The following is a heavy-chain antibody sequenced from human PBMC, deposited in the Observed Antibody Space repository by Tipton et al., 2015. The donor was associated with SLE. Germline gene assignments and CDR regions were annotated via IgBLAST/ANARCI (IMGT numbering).Heavy chain of an antibody. CDR1: GFTFSNYA. CDR3: ARSRGGLVESHFMDV. D-gene: IGHD2-8*02. CDR2: ISYDGSYR. V-gene: IGHV3-30*04. Sequence: SLRLSCAASGFTFSNYAMHWVRQAPGKGLEWVAVISYDGSYRYYSDSVKGRFTISRDNSKNTLYLQMNSLRAEDTAVYYCARSRGGLVESHFMDVWGKGTTVTVSS. J-gene: IGHJ6*03.